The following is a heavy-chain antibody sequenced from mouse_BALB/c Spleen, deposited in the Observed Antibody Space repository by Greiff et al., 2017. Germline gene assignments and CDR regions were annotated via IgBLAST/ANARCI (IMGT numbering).Heavy chain of an antibody. CDR2: INPYNGDT. CDR1: GYSFTGYF. D-gene: IGHD3-3*01. CDR3: ARWGGLEEGFDY. V-gene: IGHV1-20*02. Sequence: EVQLQESGPELVKPGASVKISCKASGYSFTGYFMNWVMQSHGKSLEWIGRINPYNGDTFYNQKFKGKATLTVDKSSSTAHMELRSLASEDSAVYYCARWGGLEEGFDYWGQGTTLTVSA. J-gene: IGHJ2*01.